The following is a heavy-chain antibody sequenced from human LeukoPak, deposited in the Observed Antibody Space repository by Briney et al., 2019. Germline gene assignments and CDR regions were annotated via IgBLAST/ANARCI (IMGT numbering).Heavy chain of an antibody. CDR3: ARHQLRYGMDV. CDR2: IYYSGST. CDR1: GGSISSYY. Sequence: PSETLSLTCTVSGGSISSYYWVWIRQPPGKGLEWIGSIYYSGSTYYNPSLKSRVTISVDTSKNQFSLKLSSVTAADTAVYYCARHQLRYGMDVWGQGTTVTVSS. V-gene: IGHV4-39*01. J-gene: IGHJ6*02.